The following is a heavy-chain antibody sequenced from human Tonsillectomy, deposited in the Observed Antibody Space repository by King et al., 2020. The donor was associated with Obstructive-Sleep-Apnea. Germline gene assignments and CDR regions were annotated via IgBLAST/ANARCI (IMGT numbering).Heavy chain of an antibody. CDR3: ARDLGQLWRYDYFDI. CDR2: IKQDGSEK. V-gene: IGHV3-7*01. Sequence: VQLVESGGGLVQPGGSLRLSCAASGVTFSSYWMSWVRQAPGKGLECVANIKQDGSEKYYVDSVKGRFTISRDNAKNSLYLQMNSLRAEDTAVYYCARDLGQLWRYDYFDIWGQGTMVTVSS. CDR1: GVTFSSYW. D-gene: IGHD5-18*01. J-gene: IGHJ3*02.